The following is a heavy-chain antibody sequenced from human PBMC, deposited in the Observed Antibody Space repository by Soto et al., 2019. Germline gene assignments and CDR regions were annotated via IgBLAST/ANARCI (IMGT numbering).Heavy chain of an antibody. J-gene: IGHJ4*02. D-gene: IGHD2-8*01. CDR1: GFTFSSYA. CDR3: AKDPHALGYCTNGVCYAIDY. CDR2: ISGSGGST. V-gene: IGHV3-23*01. Sequence: GGSLRLSCAASGFTFSSYAMSWVRQAPGKGLEWVSAISGSGGSTYYADSVKGRFTISRDNSKNTLYLQMNSLRAEDTAVYYCAKDPHALGYCTNGVCYAIDYWGQGSLVIVSS.